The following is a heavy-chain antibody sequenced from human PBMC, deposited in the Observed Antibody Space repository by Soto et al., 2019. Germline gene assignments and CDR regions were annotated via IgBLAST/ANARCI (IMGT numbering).Heavy chain of an antibody. CDR3: ARPNTMVRGVIPYYYYGMDV. V-gene: IGHV5-51*01. CDR1: GYSFTRYW. D-gene: IGHD3-10*01. J-gene: IGHJ6*02. Sequence: PGESLTINCSSSGYSFTRYWIGWVRQMPGKGLEWMGIIYPGDSDTRYSPSFQGQVTISADKSISTAYLQWSSLKASDTAMYYCARPNTMVRGVIPYYYYGMDVWGQGTTVTVSS. CDR2: IYPGDSDT.